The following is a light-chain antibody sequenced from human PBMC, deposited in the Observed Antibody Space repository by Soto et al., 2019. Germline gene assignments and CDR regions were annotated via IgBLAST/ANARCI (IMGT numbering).Light chain of an antibody. V-gene: IGKV1-39*01. CDR2: AAY. J-gene: IGKJ1*01. Sequence: DIQMTQSPSSLSASVGDRGTITCRASQSISSYLNWYQQKPGKAPKLLISAAYSWQSWVPSRFSGSGSGTDFTLTLSSLHPEDFPTYYCQQSYSTPTFGQGTKVEIK. CDR1: QSISSY. CDR3: QQSYSTPT.